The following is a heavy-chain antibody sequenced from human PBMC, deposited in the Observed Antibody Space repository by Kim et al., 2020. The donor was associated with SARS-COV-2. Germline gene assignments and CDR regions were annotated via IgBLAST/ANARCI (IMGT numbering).Heavy chain of an antibody. CDR3: ARLSPRRGIAVAGYYYYGMDV. CDR2: IYYSGST. J-gene: IGHJ6*02. CDR1: GGSISSYY. D-gene: IGHD6-19*01. V-gene: IGHV4-59*08. Sequence: SETLSLTCTVSGGSISSYYWSWIRQPPGKGLEWIGYIYYSGSTNYNPSLKSRVTISVDTSKNQFSLKLSSVTAADTAVYYCARLSPRRGIAVAGYYYYGMDVWGQGTTVTVSS.